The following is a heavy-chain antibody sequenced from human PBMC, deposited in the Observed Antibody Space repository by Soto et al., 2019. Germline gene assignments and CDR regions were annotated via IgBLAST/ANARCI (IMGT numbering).Heavy chain of an antibody. D-gene: IGHD6-13*01. Sequence: GGSLRLSCAASGFTFSSYGMHWVRQAPGKGLEWVAVISYDGSNKYYADSVKGRFTISRDNSKNTLYLQMNSLRAEDTAVYYCAKGLAAAGIYYYGMDVWGPGTTVTVPS. CDR1: GFTFSSYG. CDR2: ISYDGSNK. J-gene: IGHJ6*02. CDR3: AKGLAAAGIYYYGMDV. V-gene: IGHV3-30*18.